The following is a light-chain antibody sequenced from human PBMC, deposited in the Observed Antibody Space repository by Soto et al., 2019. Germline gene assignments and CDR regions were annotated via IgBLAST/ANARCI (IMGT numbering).Light chain of an antibody. Sequence: VLTQSPRTLSLSPGERATLSCRASQSVSSSYLGWYQQKPGQAPRLLIYGTSSRATGIPDRFSGSGSGTDFTLTISRLEPEDFAVYYCQQYGSSPWTFGQGTKVDIK. V-gene: IGKV3-20*01. J-gene: IGKJ1*01. CDR2: GTS. CDR3: QQYGSSPWT. CDR1: QSVSSSY.